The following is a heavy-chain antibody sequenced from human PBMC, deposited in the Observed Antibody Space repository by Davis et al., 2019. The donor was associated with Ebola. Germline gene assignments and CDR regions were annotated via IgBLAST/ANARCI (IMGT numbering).Heavy chain of an antibody. CDR3: SRLNYGWTS. CDR2: IKSKTDGGTT. Sequence: PSETLSLTCAVSGGAFSGYFWSWVRQAPGKGLEWVGRIKSKTDGGTTDYAAPVKGRFTISRDDSKNTLYLQMNSLKTEDTAVYYCSRLNYGWTSGAKGPRSPSPQ. D-gene: IGHD2-8*01. V-gene: IGHV3-15*01. J-gene: IGHJ6*04. CDR1: GGAFSGYF.